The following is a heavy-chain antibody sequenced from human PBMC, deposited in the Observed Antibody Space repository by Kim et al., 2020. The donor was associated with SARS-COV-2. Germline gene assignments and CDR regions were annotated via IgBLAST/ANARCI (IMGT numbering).Heavy chain of an antibody. CDR2: INTGNGNT. D-gene: IGHD3-16*01. V-gene: IGHV1-3*04. CDR3: ARVGRALDV. J-gene: IGHJ4*02. Sequence: SVKVSCKASGYTFTSYPIHWVRQAPGQRLEWMGWINTGNGNTENSQRFQGRVTITRDTSAATAYMEVSSLRYEDTAVYYCARVGRALDVWGQGTLVTVTS. CDR1: GYTFTSYP.